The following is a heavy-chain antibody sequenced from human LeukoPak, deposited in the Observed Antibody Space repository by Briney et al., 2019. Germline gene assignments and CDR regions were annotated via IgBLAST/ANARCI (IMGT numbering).Heavy chain of an antibody. J-gene: IGHJ3*02. CDR2: IHYSGRS. CDR3: ARVSGFGDPDYDAFDI. CDR1: GGSISNDRKH. Sequence: SETLSLTCTVSGGSISNDRKHWSWIRHHSGKGLEWMGYIHYSGRSYYNPSLKSRVTVSVDTSKNQFSLKLTSVTAADTAVYYCARVSGFGDPDYDAFDIWGQGTMVTVPS. V-gene: IGHV4-31*03. D-gene: IGHD3-10*01.